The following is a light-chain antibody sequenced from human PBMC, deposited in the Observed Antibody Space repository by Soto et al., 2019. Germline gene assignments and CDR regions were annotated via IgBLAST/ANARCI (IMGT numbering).Light chain of an antibody. J-gene: IGKJ5*01. CDR3: QQANSFPVT. CDR1: QDVGKW. V-gene: IGKV1-12*01. Sequence: DIQMTQSRTSVSASVGRRFTMTCRASQDVGKWLAWYQQKPGKAPTLLIHGASSLQSGVPPRYSGSGYGTDFTLTISSLQPEDFATYYCQQANSFPVTFGQGTRLEIK. CDR2: GAS.